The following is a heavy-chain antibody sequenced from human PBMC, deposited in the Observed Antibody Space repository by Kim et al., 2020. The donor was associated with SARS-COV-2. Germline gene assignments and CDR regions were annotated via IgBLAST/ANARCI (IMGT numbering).Heavy chain of an antibody. Sequence: SETLSLTCTVSGGSISSGGYYWSWIRQHPGKGLEWIGYIYYSGSTYYNPSLKSRVTISVDTSKNQFSLKLSSVTAADTAVYYCARSSLIQLWSFYYYYGMDVWGQGTTVTVSS. CDR3: ARSSLIQLWSFYYYYGMDV. D-gene: IGHD5-18*01. V-gene: IGHV4-31*03. J-gene: IGHJ6*02. CDR2: IYYSGST. CDR1: GGSISSGGYY.